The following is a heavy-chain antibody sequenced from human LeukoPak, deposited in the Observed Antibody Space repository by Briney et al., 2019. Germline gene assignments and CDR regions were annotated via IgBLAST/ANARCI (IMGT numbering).Heavy chain of an antibody. D-gene: IGHD3-10*01. CDR3: TKGRGI. V-gene: IGHV4-61*09. CDR1: GGSISSGSYD. J-gene: IGHJ4*02. Sequence: PSETLSFTCTVSGGSISSGSYDWYWIRQPAGKGLEWIGHIYTSGSSNYSPSLKSRVTISVDTSKNQFSLKLTSVTAADTAVYYFTKGRGIWGQGTLVNVSS. CDR2: IYTSGSS.